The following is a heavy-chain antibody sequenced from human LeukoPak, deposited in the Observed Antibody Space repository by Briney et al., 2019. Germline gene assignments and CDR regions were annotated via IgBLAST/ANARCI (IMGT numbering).Heavy chain of an antibody. D-gene: IGHD6-19*01. J-gene: IGHJ4*02. CDR1: SYSIRSGYY. V-gene: IGHV4-38-2*02. CDR2: IYHSGST. Sequence: SETLSLTCTVSSYSIRSGYYWGWIRQPPGKGLEWIGSIYHSGSTYDNPSLKSRVTISVDTSKNQFSLKLSSVTAADTAVYYCARNMAGTFDYWGQGTLVTASS. CDR3: ARNMAGTFDY.